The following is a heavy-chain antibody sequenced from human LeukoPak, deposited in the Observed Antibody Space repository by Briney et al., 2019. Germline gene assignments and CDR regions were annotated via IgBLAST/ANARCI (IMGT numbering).Heavy chain of an antibody. Sequence: SETLSLTCTVSGGSISTDHWSWIRQPPGKGLEWIGYMYYSGSTNYNPSLKSRVTISGDTSKNQFSLRLSSVTAADTAVYYCARGFAYGDTGSFDYWGQGTLVTVSS. D-gene: IGHD4-17*01. CDR1: GGSISTDH. CDR2: MYYSGST. J-gene: IGHJ4*02. CDR3: ARGFAYGDTGSFDY. V-gene: IGHV4-59*01.